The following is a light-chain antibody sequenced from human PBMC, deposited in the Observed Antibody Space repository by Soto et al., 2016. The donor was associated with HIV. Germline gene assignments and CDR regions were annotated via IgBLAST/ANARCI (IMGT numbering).Light chain of an antibody. CDR1: QDITTW. CDR2: KAS. J-gene: IGKJ2*01. CDR3: QQFGNKPYT. Sequence: DIQMTQSPSTLSASVGDRVTITCRASQDITTWLAWYQQKPGKPPNLLIYKASNLQNGVPSRFSGSGSGTEFTLSINSLQPDDFATYYCQQFGNKPYTFGQGTKPGDQT. V-gene: IGKV1-5*03.